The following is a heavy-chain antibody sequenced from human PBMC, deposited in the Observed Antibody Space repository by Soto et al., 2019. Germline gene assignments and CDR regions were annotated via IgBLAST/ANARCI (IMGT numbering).Heavy chain of an antibody. V-gene: IGHV4-30-2*01. CDR2: IYHSGST. Sequence: QLQLQESGSGLVKPSQTLSLTCAVSGGSISSGGSSWSWIRQPPGTGLEWIGYIYHSGSTYYKPSLKSRVTISVDRSKNQFSRKLSSVTAADTAVYYCARAGDSSGPVALGYWGQGTLVTVSS. J-gene: IGHJ4*02. CDR1: GGSISSGGSS. CDR3: ARAGDSSGPVALGY. D-gene: IGHD6-19*01.